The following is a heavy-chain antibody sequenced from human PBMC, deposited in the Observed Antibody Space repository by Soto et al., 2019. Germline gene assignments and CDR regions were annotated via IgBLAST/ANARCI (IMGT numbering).Heavy chain of an antibody. Sequence: SETLSLTCTVSGGSISSGGYYWSWIRQHPGKGLEWIGYIHYSGSTYYNPSLKSRVTISVDTSKNQFSLQLSSVTAADTAVYFCAREDDGGDRDYYGLDVWGQGTTVTVSS. CDR3: AREDDGGDRDYYGLDV. V-gene: IGHV4-30-4*08. J-gene: IGHJ6*02. CDR2: IHYSGST. CDR1: GGSISSGGYY. D-gene: IGHD2-21*02.